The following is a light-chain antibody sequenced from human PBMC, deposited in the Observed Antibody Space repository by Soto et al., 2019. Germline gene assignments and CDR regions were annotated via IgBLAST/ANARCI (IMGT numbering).Light chain of an antibody. CDR3: SSYTSSSTVV. V-gene: IGLV2-14*01. CDR1: SSDVGGYNY. J-gene: IGLJ2*01. Sequence: SVLTQPASVSGSPGQSITISCTGTSSDVGGYNYVSWYQQHPGKAPKLMIYEVSNRPSGVSNRFSGSKSGNTASLTISGLQAEDEADYYCSSYTSSSTVVFGGGTKGTVL. CDR2: EVS.